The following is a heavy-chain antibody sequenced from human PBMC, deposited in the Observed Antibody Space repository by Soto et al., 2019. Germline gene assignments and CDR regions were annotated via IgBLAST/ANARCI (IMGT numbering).Heavy chain of an antibody. CDR2: ISGSGGGT. Sequence: EVQLLESGGGLVQPGGSLRLSCGASGFTFSTYAMNWVRQAPGKGLEWVAAISGSGGGTYYADSVKGRFTISRDNSKNSMFLHMNSLRAEARAVYFCAKGGRIVATTYNLDVWGQGTTVAVSS. D-gene: IGHD1-26*01. CDR3: AKGGRIVATTYNLDV. V-gene: IGHV3-23*01. CDR1: GFTFSTYA. J-gene: IGHJ6*02.